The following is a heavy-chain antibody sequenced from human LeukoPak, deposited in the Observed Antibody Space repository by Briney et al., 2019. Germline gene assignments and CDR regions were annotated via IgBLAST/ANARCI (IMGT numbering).Heavy chain of an antibody. CDR1: GGSFSGYY. D-gene: IGHD3-10*01. CDR3: ARNRYYGSGSYSY. J-gene: IGHJ4*02. CDR2: INHSGST. V-gene: IGHV4-34*01. Sequence: SETLSPTCAVYGGSFSGYYWSWIRQPPGKGLEWIGEINHSGSTNYNPSLKSRVTISVDTSKNQFSLKLSSVTAADTAVYYCARNRYYGSGSYSYWGQGTLVTVSS.